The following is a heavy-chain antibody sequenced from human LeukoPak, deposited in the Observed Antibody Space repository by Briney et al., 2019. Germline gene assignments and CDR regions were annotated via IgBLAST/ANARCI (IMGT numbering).Heavy chain of an antibody. V-gene: IGHV3-23*01. CDR2: ISGSGGST. CDR1: GFTFSSYA. D-gene: IGHD3-3*01. J-gene: IGHJ4*02. Sequence: GGSLRLSCAASGFTFSSYAMSWVRQAPGKGLEWVSAISGSGGSTYYADSVKGRFTITRDNSKNTLYLQMNSLRAEDTAVYYCAKGSLRFLEWLSLGYWGQGTLVTVSS. CDR3: AKGSLRFLEWLSLGY.